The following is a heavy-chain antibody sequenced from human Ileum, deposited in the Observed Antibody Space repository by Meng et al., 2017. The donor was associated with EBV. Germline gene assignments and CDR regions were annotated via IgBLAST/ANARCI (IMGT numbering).Heavy chain of an antibody. CDR2: INPNSGGT. CDR1: GYTCTGYY. CDR3: ARDWEGSWAVFDY. Sequence: QGQVGQSGAEVKSPGAAVRVSCEASGYTCTGYYMHWVRQAPGQGLEWMGWINPNSGGTNYAQKFQGWVTMTRDTSISTAYMELSRLRSDDTAVYYCARDWEGSWAVFDYWGQGTLVTVSS. V-gene: IGHV1-2*04. J-gene: IGHJ4*02. D-gene: IGHD6-13*01.